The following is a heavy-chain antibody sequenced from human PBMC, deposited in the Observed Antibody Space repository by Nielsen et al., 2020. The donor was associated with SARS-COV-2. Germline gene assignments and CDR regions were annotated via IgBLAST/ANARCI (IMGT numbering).Heavy chain of an antibody. V-gene: IGHV1-69*01. CDR2: IIPIFGTA. J-gene: IGHJ6*02. D-gene: IGHD2-2*01. Sequence: WVRQAPGQGLEWMGGIIPIFGTANYAQKFQGRVTITADESTSTAYMELSSLRSEDTAVYYCARGSTDCSSTSCHGPQVFGYYYYGMDVWGQGTTVTVSS. CDR3: ARGSTDCSSTSCHGPQVFGYYYYGMDV.